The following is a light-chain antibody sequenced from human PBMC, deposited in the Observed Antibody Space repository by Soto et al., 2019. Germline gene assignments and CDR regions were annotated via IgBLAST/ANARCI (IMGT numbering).Light chain of an antibody. CDR3: QHYDNTPPSVT. J-gene: IGKJ3*01. Sequence: EIVLTQSPDTLSLSPGERATLSCRASQSVSSDYLVWYQQKPGLPPRLLIYGASRRATGIPDRFSGSGSGTDFILTISRLEPEDFAVYYCQHYDNTPPSVTFGPGNKVDIK. CDR2: GAS. CDR1: QSVSSDY. V-gene: IGKV3-20*01.